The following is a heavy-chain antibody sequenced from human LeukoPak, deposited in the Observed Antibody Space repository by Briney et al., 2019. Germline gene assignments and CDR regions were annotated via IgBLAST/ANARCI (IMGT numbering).Heavy chain of an antibody. CDR1: GGSISSGGYY. CDR2: IYYSGST. CDR3: ARDVLGIQLWLKEGNWFDP. D-gene: IGHD5-18*01. Sequence: PSQTLSLTCTVSGGSISSGGYYWSWIRQHPGKGLEWIGSIYYSGSTYYNPSLKSRVTISVDTSKNQFSLKLSSVTAADTAVYYCARDVLGIQLWLKEGNWFDPWGQGTLVTVSS. V-gene: IGHV4-39*07. J-gene: IGHJ5*02.